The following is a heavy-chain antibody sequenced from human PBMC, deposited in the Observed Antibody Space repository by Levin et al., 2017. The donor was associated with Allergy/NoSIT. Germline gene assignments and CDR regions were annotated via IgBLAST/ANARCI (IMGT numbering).Heavy chain of an antibody. CDR2: IYYSGST. V-gene: IGHV4-31*02. Sequence: SQTLSLTCTVSGGSISSGGYYWSWIRQHPGKGLEWIGYIYYSGSTYYNPSLKSRVTISVDTSKNQFSLKLSSVTAADTAVYYCARDLSRKAPNTYYYGSGSYSSGYNWFDPWGQGTLVTVSS. CDR1: GGSISSGGYY. J-gene: IGHJ5*02. D-gene: IGHD3-10*01. CDR3: ARDLSRKAPNTYYYGSGSYSSGYNWFDP.